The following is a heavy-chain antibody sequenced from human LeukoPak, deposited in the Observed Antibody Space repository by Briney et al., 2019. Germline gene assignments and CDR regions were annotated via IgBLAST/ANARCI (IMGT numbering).Heavy chain of an antibody. J-gene: IGHJ5*02. CDR2: IYYSGTT. CDR1: GGSLNSPNYY. Sequence: SETLSLTCIVSGGSLNSPNYYWGWIRQPPGKGLEWIGTIYYSGTTYYNSSLKSRLTISVDTSKNQFSLKLTSVTAADTAVYYCARHDYYGSLNWFDPWGQGTLITVSS. CDR3: ARHDYYGSLNWFDP. D-gene: IGHD3-10*01. V-gene: IGHV4-39*01.